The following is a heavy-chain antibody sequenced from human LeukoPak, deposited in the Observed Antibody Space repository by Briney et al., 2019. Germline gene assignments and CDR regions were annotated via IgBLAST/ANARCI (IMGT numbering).Heavy chain of an antibody. CDR3: ARGADGVSSNSRGWFDP. J-gene: IGHJ5*02. Sequence: AGGSLRLSCTASGFTFSSYSMNWVRQAPGKGLEWVSSISTSSSYIYYADSVKGRFTISRDNARNSLYLQMNTLRAEDTAVYSCARGADGVSSNSRGWFDPWGQGTLVTVSS. CDR1: GFTFSSYS. CDR2: ISTSSSYI. D-gene: IGHD2-15*01. V-gene: IGHV3-21*01.